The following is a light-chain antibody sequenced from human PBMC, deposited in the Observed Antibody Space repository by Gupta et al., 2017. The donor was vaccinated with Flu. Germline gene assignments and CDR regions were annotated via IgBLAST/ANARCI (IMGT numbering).Light chain of an antibody. CDR1: SSYVGGYNY. J-gene: IGLJ3*02. CDR2: EVS. CDR3: SSYTSSSTQV. Sequence: SITISCTGTSSYVGGYNYVSWYQQHPGKAPKLMIYEVSNRPSGVSNRFSGSKSGNTASLTISGLQAEDEADYYCSSYTSSSTQVFGGGTKLTVL. V-gene: IGLV2-14*01.